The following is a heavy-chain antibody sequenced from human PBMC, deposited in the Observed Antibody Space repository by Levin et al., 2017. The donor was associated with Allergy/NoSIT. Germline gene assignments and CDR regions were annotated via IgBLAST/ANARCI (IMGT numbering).Heavy chain of an antibody. CDR3: ARHLPYYYYYYMDV. J-gene: IGHJ6*03. V-gene: IGHV4-39*01. Sequence: SETLSLTCTVSGGSISSSSYYWGWIRQPPGKGLEWIGSIYYSGSTYYNPSLKSRVTISVDTSKNQFSLKLSSVTAADTAVYYCARHLPYYYYYYMDVWGKGTTVTVSS. CDR2: IYYSGST. CDR1: GGSISSSSYY.